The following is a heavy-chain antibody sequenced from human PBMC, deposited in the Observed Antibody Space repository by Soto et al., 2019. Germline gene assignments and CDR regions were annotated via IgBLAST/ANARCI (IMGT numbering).Heavy chain of an antibody. CDR1: GFSFSAYA. Sequence: PGGSLRLSCAASGFSFSAYAMNWVRQAPGKGLQWVSGLVGSGGDKNYADSVRGRFTVSRDNSKNTLYLQMNNLRDEDTAVYYCAKAYYGDYVRYFDYWGQGTLVTVSS. D-gene: IGHD4-17*01. J-gene: IGHJ4*02. CDR2: LVGSGGDK. V-gene: IGHV3-23*01. CDR3: AKAYYGDYVRYFDY.